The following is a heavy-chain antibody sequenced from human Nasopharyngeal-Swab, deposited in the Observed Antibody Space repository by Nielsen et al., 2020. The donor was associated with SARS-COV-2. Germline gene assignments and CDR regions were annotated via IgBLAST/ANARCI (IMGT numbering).Heavy chain of an antibody. D-gene: IGHD3-10*01. CDR3: ARSPRGPDF. Sequence: GESLKISCVASGVIFSNYWMHWVRQAPGKGLEWVSGIGTSGGSTYYADSVKGRFTISRDNSKNTLYLQMNSLRAEDTAVYYCARSPRGPDFWGQGTLVTVSS. CDR2: IGTSGGST. J-gene: IGHJ4*02. V-gene: IGHV3-23*01. CDR1: GVIFSNYW.